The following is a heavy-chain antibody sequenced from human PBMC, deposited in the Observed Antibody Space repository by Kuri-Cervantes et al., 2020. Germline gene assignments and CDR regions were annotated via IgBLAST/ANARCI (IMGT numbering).Heavy chain of an antibody. V-gene: IGHV1-8*02. Sequence: ASVKVSCKASGYTFTDYYIHWVRQAPGQGLEWLGWMNPNSGNTGYAQKFQGRVTMTRDTSTSTVYMELSSLRSEDTAVYYCARVDHYYDSSGWVFDYWGQGTLVTVSS. CDR2: MNPNSGNT. CDR1: GYTFTDYY. CDR3: ARVDHYYDSSGWVFDY. J-gene: IGHJ4*02. D-gene: IGHD3-22*01.